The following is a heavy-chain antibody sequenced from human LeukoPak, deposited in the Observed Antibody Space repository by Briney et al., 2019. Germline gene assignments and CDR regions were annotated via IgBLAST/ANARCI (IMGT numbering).Heavy chain of an antibody. D-gene: IGHD3-16*02. J-gene: IGHJ4*02. Sequence: PSETLSLTCTVSGGSISSYYWSWIRQPPGKGLEWIGYIYYSGSTNYNPSLKSRVTISVDTSKNQFSLKLSSVTAADTAVYYCARGSLSYDYIWGSYRRPFDYWGQGTLVTVSS. CDR3: ARGSLSYDYIWGSYRRPFDY. CDR1: GGSISSYY. CDR2: IYYSGST. V-gene: IGHV4-59*01.